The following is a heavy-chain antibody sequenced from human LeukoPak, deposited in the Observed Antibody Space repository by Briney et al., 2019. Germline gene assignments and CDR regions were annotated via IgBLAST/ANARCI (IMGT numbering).Heavy chain of an antibody. CDR1: GFTFSSYG. J-gene: IGHJ4*02. CDR3: AKAGYYYDSSGPGDY. Sequence: GRSLRLSCAASGFTFSSYGMHWVRQAPGKGLEWVAVISYDGSNKYYADSVKGRFTISRDNSKNTLYLQMNSLRAEDTAVYYCAKAGYYYDSSGPGDYWGQGTLVTVSS. CDR2: ISYDGSNK. D-gene: IGHD3-22*01. V-gene: IGHV3-30*18.